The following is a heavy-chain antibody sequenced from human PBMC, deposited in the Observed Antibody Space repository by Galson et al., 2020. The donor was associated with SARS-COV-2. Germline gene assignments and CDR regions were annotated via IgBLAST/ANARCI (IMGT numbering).Heavy chain of an antibody. J-gene: IGHJ5*02. V-gene: IGHV3-23*01. Sequence: TGGSLRLSCAASGFTFSSYAMTWVRQAPVKGLEWVSVISSSGGTTYYADSVKGRFTISRDNSKKMLYLQMNSLRAEDTAVYYCAYETDFFDPWGQGTLVTVSS. CDR3: AYETDFFDP. CDR2: ISSSGGTT. CDR1: GFTFSSYA. D-gene: IGHD1-1*01.